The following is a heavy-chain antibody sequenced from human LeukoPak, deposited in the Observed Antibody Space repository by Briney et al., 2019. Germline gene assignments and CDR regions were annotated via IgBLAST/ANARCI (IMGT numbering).Heavy chain of an antibody. CDR1: GYRFTTYW. J-gene: IGHJ4*02. V-gene: IGHV5-51*01. CDR3: ARFRDYGDYIFDS. D-gene: IGHD4-17*01. Sequence: GESLKISCEGSGYRFTTYWIGWVRQMPGKGLEWMGLIDPRDSNTRYSPSFQGQVTISADKSISTAYLQWSSLKASDSAMYYCARFRDYGDYIFDSWGQGTLVTVSS. CDR2: IDPRDSNT.